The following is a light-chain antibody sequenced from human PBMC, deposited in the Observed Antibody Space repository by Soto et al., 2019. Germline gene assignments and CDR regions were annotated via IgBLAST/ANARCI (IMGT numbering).Light chain of an antibody. J-gene: IGLJ1*01. CDR3: CSYAGSYTSLYV. CDR2: DVS. V-gene: IGLV2-11*01. CDR1: SSDVGGYNY. Sequence: QSFLTQPRSVSGSPGRSVTISCTGTSSDVGGYNYVSWYQQHPGKAPKLMIYDVSKRPSGVPDRFSGSKSGNTASLTISGLQAEDEADYYCCSYAGSYTSLYVFGTGTKVTVL.